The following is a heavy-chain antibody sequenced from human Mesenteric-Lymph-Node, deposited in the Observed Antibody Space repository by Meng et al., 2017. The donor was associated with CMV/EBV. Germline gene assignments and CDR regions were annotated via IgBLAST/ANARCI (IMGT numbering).Heavy chain of an antibody. CDR2: ISSSGSTI. CDR3: ARDYRGRAAAGIRYYYGMDV. Sequence: GESLKISCAASGFTFSSSAMNWVRQAPGKGLEWVSYISSSGSTIYYADSVKGRFTISRDNAKNSLYLQMNSLRAEDTAVYYCARDYRGRAAAGIRYYYGMDVWGQGTTVTVSS. V-gene: IGHV3-48*03. J-gene: IGHJ6*02. D-gene: IGHD6-13*01. CDR1: GFTFSSSA.